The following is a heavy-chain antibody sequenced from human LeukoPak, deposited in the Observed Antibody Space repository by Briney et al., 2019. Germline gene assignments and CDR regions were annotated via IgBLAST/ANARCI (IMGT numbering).Heavy chain of an antibody. V-gene: IGHV1-2*02. CDR3: ARSHTVKGHLTFDY. D-gene: IGHD2-8*02. CDR1: GYTFTGYY. J-gene: IGHJ4*02. Sequence: ASVTASCKASGYTFTGYYMHWVRQAPGQGLEWMGWINPNSGGTNYAQKFQGRVTMTRDTSISTAYMELSRLRSDDTAVYYCARSHTVKGHLTFDYWGQGTLVTVSS. CDR2: INPNSGGT.